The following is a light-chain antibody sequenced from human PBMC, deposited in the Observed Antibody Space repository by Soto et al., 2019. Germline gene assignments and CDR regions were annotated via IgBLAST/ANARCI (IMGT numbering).Light chain of an antibody. J-gene: IGLJ3*02. V-gene: IGLV8-61*01. Sequence: QTVVTQEPSFSVSPGMTVTLTCGLSSGSVSTNHYPSWYQQTPGQAPRTLIYTTNTRSSGVPDRFSGSILGNKAALTITGAQADDDSDYYCVLHMGSGTVVFGGGTKLTVL. CDR3: VLHMGSGTVV. CDR2: TTN. CDR1: SGSVSTNHY.